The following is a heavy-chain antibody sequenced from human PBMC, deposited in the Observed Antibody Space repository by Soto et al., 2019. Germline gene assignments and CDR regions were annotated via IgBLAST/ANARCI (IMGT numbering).Heavy chain of an antibody. J-gene: IGHJ6*03. CDR1: GYTFTSYD. Sequence: QVQLVQSGAEVKKPGASVKVSCKASGYTFTSYDINWVRQATGQGLEWMGWMNPNSGNTGYAQKFQGRVTMTRNTSISTAYMELSSLRSEDTAVYYWARRGYSSSWYYYYYYMDVWGKGTTVTVSS. CDR2: MNPNSGNT. CDR3: ARRGYSSSWYYYYYYMDV. V-gene: IGHV1-8*01. D-gene: IGHD6-13*01.